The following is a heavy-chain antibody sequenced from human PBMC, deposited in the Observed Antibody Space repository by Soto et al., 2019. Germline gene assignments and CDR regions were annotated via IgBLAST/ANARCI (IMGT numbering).Heavy chain of an antibody. Sequence: SVKVSCKDSGYTFTGYAMHWVRPAPGQRLEWMGWINAGNANTKYSQKFQGRVTITRDTSASTAYMELSSLRSEDTAVYYFARDLYSSSADYWGQGTLVTVSS. J-gene: IGHJ4*02. V-gene: IGHV1-3*01. CDR2: INAGNANT. CDR3: ARDLYSSSADY. CDR1: GYTFTGYA. D-gene: IGHD6-6*01.